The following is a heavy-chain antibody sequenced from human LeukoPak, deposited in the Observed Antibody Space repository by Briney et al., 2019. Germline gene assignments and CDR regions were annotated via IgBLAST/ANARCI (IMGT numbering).Heavy chain of an antibody. CDR1: GGSISSSSYY. D-gene: IGHD4-17*01. CDR2: IHDSATT. J-gene: IGHJ5*02. CDR3: ARSRGGYGDYGSWFDP. Sequence: SETLSLTCTVSGGSISSSSYYRGWIRQPPGKGLEWIGSIHDSATTNYNPSLKSRVTISLDTSKNQFSLKLTSVTAADTAVYYCARSRGGYGDYGSWFDPWGQGTLVTVSS. V-gene: IGHV4-61*05.